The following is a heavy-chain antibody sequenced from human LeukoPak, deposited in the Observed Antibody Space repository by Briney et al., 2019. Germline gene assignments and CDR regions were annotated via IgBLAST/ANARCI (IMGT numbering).Heavy chain of an antibody. V-gene: IGHV3-49*02. J-gene: IGHJ6*04. CDR3: TRESTITIVRRVIVPRSRYYYYYGMDV. Sequence: FIRSKAYGGTTEYAASVKGRFTISRDDSKSIAYLQLNSLKTEDTAVYYCTRESTITIVRRVIVPRSRYYYYYGMDVWRKGTRVTVSS. CDR2: IRSKAYGGTT. D-gene: IGHD3-10*01.